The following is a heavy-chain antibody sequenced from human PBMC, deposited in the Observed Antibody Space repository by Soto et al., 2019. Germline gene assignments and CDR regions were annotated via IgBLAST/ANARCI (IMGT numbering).Heavy chain of an antibody. CDR2: MNPNSGNT. Sequence: ASVKVSCKASGYTFTSYDINWVRQATGQGLEWMGWMNPNSGNTGYAQKFQGRVTMTRNTSISTAYMELNSLRSEDTAVYYCARGGETSIFGVVGGWFDPWGQGTLVTVSS. J-gene: IGHJ5*02. CDR1: GYTFTSYD. V-gene: IGHV1-8*01. CDR3: ARGGETSIFGVVGGWFDP. D-gene: IGHD3-3*01.